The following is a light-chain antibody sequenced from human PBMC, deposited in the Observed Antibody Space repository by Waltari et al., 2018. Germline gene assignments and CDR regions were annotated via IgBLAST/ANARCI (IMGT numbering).Light chain of an antibody. CDR1: QSVLYSPNSKNY. CDR2: WAS. V-gene: IGKV4-1*01. J-gene: IGKJ1*01. Sequence: DFVMTQSPEFLAVSLGERATINCKSSQSVLYSPNSKNYLAWYQQKPGQPPKLPIYWASTRESGVPDRFSGSGSGTDFTLTISSLQAEDVAVYYCHQYSTTPWTFGQWTKVEI. CDR3: HQYSTTPWT.